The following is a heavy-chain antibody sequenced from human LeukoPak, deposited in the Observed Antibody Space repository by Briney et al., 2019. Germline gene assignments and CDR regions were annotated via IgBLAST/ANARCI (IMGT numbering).Heavy chain of an antibody. Sequence: PGGSLRLSCAASKFTFSSYAMNWVRQAPGKGLEWVSAISGSGDSTYYADSVKGRFTISRDNSKNTLYLQMNSLRAEDTAVYYCAKEEWERKYFHGMDVWGQGTTVTVFS. CDR1: KFTFSSYA. J-gene: IGHJ6*02. CDR3: AKEEWERKYFHGMDV. V-gene: IGHV3-23*01. D-gene: IGHD1-26*01. CDR2: ISGSGDST.